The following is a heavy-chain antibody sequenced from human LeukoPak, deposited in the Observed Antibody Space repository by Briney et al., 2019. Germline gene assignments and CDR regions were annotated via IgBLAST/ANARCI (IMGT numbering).Heavy chain of an antibody. J-gene: IGHJ4*02. Sequence: PGGSLRLSCAASGFTLSNYAVHWVRQAPGKGLEWVAVISYDGSNKYYADSVKGRFTISRDNSKNTLYLQMNSLRAEDTAVYYCARDETGYWGQGTLVTVSS. CDR1: GFTLSNYA. V-gene: IGHV3-30-3*01. CDR2: ISYDGSNK. D-gene: IGHD3-9*01. CDR3: ARDETGY.